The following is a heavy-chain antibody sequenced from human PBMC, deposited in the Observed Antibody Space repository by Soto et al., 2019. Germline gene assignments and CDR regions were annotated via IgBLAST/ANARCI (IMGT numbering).Heavy chain of an antibody. V-gene: IGHV1-69*01. CDR1: GGTFSSYA. CDR2: IIPIFGTA. D-gene: IGHD3-22*01. Sequence: QVQLVQSGAEVKKPGSSVKVSCKASGGTFSSYAISWVRQAPGQGLEWMGGIIPIFGTANYAQKFQGRVTITADESTSTAYMELSSLRSEDMAVYYCARARLVNYYDSSGYLYYGMDVWGQGTTVTVSS. J-gene: IGHJ6*02. CDR3: ARARLVNYYDSSGYLYYGMDV.